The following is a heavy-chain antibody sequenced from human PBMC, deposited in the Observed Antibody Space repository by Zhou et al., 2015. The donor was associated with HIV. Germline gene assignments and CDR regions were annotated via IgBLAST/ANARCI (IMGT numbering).Heavy chain of an antibody. CDR2: IIPILGIA. D-gene: IGHD1-7*01. J-gene: IGHJ4*02. CDR1: GGTFSSYT. CDR3: ASESHKNYVSDY. V-gene: IGHV1-69*02. Sequence: QVQLVQSGAEVKKPGSSVKVSCKASGGTFSSYTISWVRQAPGQGLEWMGRIIPILGIANYAQKFQGRVTITADKSTSTAYMELSSLRSEDTAVYYCASESHKNYVSDYWGQGTLVTVSS.